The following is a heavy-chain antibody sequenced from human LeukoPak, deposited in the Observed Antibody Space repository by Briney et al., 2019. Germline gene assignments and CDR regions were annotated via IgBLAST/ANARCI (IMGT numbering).Heavy chain of an antibody. J-gene: IGHJ2*01. CDR2: IGPSGGSI. CDR3: ARLAGSRPPWYLDL. CDR1: RFTFSSYW. D-gene: IGHD6-19*01. Sequence: KPGGSLRLSCAASRFTFSSYWMSWVRQAPGKGLEWVSSIGPSGGSIFYAASVKGRISISRDNAQNSLHLQLSSLRADDTAVYYCARLAGSRPPWYLDLWGRGTLVTVSS. V-gene: IGHV3-21*04.